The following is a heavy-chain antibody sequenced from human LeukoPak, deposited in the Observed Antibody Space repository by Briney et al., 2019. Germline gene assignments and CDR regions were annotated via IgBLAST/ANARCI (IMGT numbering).Heavy chain of an antibody. J-gene: IGHJ3*02. CDR1: GGSISSSSYY. D-gene: IGHD3-22*01. CDR2: IYYSGST. Sequence: SETLSLTCTVSGGSISSSSYYWGWIRQPPGKGLEWIGSIYYSGSTYYNPSLKSRVTISVDTSKNQFSLKLSSVTVADTAVYYCARPDSSGMKHYAFDIWGQGTMVTVSS. CDR3: ARPDSSGMKHYAFDI. V-gene: IGHV4-39*01.